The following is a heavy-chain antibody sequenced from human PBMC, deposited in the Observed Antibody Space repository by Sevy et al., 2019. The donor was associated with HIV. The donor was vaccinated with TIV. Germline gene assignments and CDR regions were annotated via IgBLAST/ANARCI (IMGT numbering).Heavy chain of an antibody. CDR1: GFTFSSYW. D-gene: IGHD2-15*01. CDR3: AKWMVVAAYLLPMGYFDL. V-gene: IGHV3-7*01. J-gene: IGHJ2*01. Sequence: GGSLRLSCAASGFTFSSYWMSWVRQAPGKGLEWVATINQDGSETFYVDSVKDRFTISRHNPRKSLYLQMNSLSAEDTAVYYCAKWMVVAAYLLPMGYFDLWGRGTLVTVSS. CDR2: INQDGSET.